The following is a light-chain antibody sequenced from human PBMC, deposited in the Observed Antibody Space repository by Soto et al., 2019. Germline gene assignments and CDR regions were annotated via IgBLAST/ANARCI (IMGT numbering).Light chain of an antibody. CDR1: QDISNY. CDR2: DAS. CDR3: QLFDNLPLP. V-gene: IGKV1-33*01. Sequence: DIQMTKSPSSLSASVGARVTITCQASQDISNYLNWYQQKPGTAPKILIYDASVLEAGVPSRFSGGGYGTHFTLTIRRLQDEEVATYHCQLFDNLPLPVGGGTKVDLK. J-gene: IGKJ4*01.